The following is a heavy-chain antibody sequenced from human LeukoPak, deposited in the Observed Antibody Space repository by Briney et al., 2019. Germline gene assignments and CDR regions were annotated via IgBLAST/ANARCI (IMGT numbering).Heavy chain of an antibody. CDR3: ARDQEGFDY. Sequence: GSVKVSCKASGYTFTSNYIHWVRQAPGQGLEWMGMIYPGDGSTSYAQKFQGRVTVTRDTSTSTVHMELSGLRSEDTAVYYCARDQEGFDYWGQGTLVTVSS. J-gene: IGHJ4*02. CDR1: GYTFTSNY. CDR2: IYPGDGST. V-gene: IGHV1-46*01.